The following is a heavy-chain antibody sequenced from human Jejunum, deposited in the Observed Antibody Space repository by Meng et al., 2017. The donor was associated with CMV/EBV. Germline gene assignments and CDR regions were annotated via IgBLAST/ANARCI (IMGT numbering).Heavy chain of an antibody. V-gene: IGHV3-7*01. CDR1: GFTFSTYE. CDR2: IKQDGSEK. D-gene: IGHD3-10*01. J-gene: IGHJ4*02. CDR3: ARNARGSGY. Sequence: SCAASGFTFSTYEMTWVRQAPGKGLEWVANIKQDGSEKYYVDSVKGRFTISRDNAKNSLFLQMNSLRAEDTAMYYCARNARGSGYWGQGTLVTVSS.